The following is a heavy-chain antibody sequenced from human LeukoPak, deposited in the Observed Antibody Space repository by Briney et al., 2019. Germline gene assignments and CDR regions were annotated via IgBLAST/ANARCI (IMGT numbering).Heavy chain of an antibody. Sequence: ASVRVSCKVSGYTLTELSMHWVRQAPGKGLEWMGGFDPEDGETIYAQKFQGRATMAEDTSTDTAYMELSSLRSEDTAVYYCAIVTTIRYGMDVWGQGTTVTVSS. CDR1: GYTLTELS. CDR2: FDPEDGET. D-gene: IGHD4-11*01. V-gene: IGHV1-24*01. J-gene: IGHJ6*02. CDR3: AIVTTIRYGMDV.